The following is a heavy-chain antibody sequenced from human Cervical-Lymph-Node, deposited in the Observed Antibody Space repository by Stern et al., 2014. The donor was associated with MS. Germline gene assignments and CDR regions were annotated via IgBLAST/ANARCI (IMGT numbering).Heavy chain of an antibody. J-gene: IGHJ3*01. Sequence: VQLLQSGPGLVKPSETLSLTCTISGDSIKNYCWNWIRQPPGKGLEWLGYHCYTTNSKQNPSLKGRVTTSIDTSNNQFSLKLSAVTAADTAMYFCARWGTTVTTTLHAFEYWGQGTMVTVSS. D-gene: IGHD4-17*01. CDR2: HCYTTNS. CDR3: ARWGTTVTTTLHAFEY. V-gene: IGHV4-59*01. CDR1: GDSIKNYC.